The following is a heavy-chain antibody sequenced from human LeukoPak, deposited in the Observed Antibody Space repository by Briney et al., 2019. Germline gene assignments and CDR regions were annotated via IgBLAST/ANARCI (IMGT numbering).Heavy chain of an antibody. CDR3: ARTYGSGSYYQYDFDY. D-gene: IGHD3-10*01. Sequence: GGSLRLSCAASGIGFSLSDFNWVRQAPGKGLEWVSSISSTGYYIYYADSLKGRFTISRDNAKNSLYLQMNSLRAEDTAVYYCARTYGSGSYYQYDFDYWGQGTLVTVSS. V-gene: IGHV3-21*01. CDR1: GIGFSLSD. CDR2: ISSTGYYI. J-gene: IGHJ4*02.